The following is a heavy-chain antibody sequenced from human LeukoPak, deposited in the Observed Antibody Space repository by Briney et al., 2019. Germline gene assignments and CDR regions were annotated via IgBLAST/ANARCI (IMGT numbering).Heavy chain of an antibody. CDR2: ISSSSSTI. CDR1: GFTFSSYS. CDR3: ARGWLGELSGFYYYMDV. J-gene: IGHJ6*03. Sequence: GGSLRLSCAASGFTFSSYSMNWVRQAPGKGLEWVSYISSSSSTIYYADSVKGRFTISRDNAKNSLYLQMNSLRAEDTAVYYCARGWLGELSGFYYYMDVWGKGTTVTVSS. D-gene: IGHD3-10*01. V-gene: IGHV3-48*01.